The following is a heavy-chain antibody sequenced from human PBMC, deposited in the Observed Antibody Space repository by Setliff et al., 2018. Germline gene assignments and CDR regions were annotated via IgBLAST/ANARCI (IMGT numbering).Heavy chain of an antibody. CDR3: ARDLDGGNGHDL. J-gene: IGHJ5*02. CDR1: GFTSSRYS. V-gene: IGHV3-48*01. Sequence: GGSLRLSCAASGFTSSRYSMNWVRQGPGKGLEWVSYISASSSTIYYSGSVKGRFTISRDNAKNSLFLQMNGLRADDTAVYYCARDLDGGNGHDLWGRGTLVTVSS. D-gene: IGHD2-15*01. CDR2: ISASSSTI.